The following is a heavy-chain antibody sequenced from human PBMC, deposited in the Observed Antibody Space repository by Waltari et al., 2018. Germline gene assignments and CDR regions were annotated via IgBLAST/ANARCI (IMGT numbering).Heavy chain of an antibody. V-gene: IGHV3-73*02. Sequence: EVHLVESGGGLVKPGGSLKIPCAASGFNFNMCTKHWVRQAPGKGLEWMGRIRSKINNDATAYGASVKDRFSISRDDSRNTAFLEMNSLKTDDSAVYYCAKQKTGGANDFWGQGTLVTVST. CDR2: IRSKINNDAT. CDR1: GFNFNMCT. J-gene: IGHJ4*01. CDR3: AKQKTGGANDF. D-gene: IGHD3-16*01.